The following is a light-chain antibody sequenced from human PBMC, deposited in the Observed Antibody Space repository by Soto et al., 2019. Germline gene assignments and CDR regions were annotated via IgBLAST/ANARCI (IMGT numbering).Light chain of an antibody. CDR3: SSYTSSSTLMV. CDR2: EVS. V-gene: IGLV2-14*01. Sequence: QSALTQPASVSGSPGQSITISCTGTSSDVGGYNYVSWYQQHPGKAPKLMIYEVSNRPSGVSNRFSGSKSGNTASLTISGLQAVDEADYYCSSYTSSSTLMVFGGGTKVTVL. CDR1: SSDVGGYNY. J-gene: IGLJ2*01.